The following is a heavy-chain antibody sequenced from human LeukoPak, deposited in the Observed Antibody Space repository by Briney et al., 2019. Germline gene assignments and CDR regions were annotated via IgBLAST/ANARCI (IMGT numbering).Heavy chain of an antibody. V-gene: IGHV3-48*01. D-gene: IGHD3-9*01. CDR2: ISSSSGTI. CDR3: AKNGHRYFDWLLSKPVDY. J-gene: IGHJ4*02. Sequence: GGSLRLSCEASGIIFSNYNMNWVRQAPGKGLEWISYISSSSGTIYYADSVKGRFTISRDNARDSLYLQMNSLRAEDTAVYYCAKNGHRYFDWLLSKPVDYWGQGTLVTVSS. CDR1: GIIFSNYN.